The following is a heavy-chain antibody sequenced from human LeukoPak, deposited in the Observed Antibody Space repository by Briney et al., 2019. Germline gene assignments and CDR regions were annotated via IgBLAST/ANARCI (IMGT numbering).Heavy chain of an antibody. CDR1: GGSISSYY. Sequence: PSETLSLTCTVSGGSISSYYWSWIRQPPGKGLEWIGEINHSGSTNYNPSLKSRVTISVDTSKNQFSLKLSSVTAADTAVYYCARAPRSGIVGATGAFDIWGQGTMVTVSS. D-gene: IGHD1-26*01. V-gene: IGHV4-34*01. J-gene: IGHJ3*02. CDR2: INHSGST. CDR3: ARAPRSGIVGATGAFDI.